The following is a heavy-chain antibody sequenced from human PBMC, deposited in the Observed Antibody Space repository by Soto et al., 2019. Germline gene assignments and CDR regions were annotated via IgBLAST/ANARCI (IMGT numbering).Heavy chain of an antibody. V-gene: IGHV4-59*01. Sequence: PSETLSLTCTVSGGSISSYYWSWIRQPPGKGLEWIGYIYYSGSTNYNPSLKSRVTISVDTSKNQFSLKLSSVTAADTAVYYCARDVGYCSGGSCGKWFDPWGQGTLVTVSS. CDR2: IYYSGST. D-gene: IGHD2-15*01. CDR1: GGSISSYY. J-gene: IGHJ5*02. CDR3: ARDVGYCSGGSCGKWFDP.